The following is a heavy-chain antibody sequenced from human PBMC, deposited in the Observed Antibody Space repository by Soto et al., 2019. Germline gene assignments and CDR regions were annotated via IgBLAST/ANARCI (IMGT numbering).Heavy chain of an antibody. V-gene: IGHV3-33*01. CDR3: ARHLGALNNVAWYGDSDC. CDR1: VFTFSSYG. J-gene: IGHJ4*01. CDR2: IWYDATNK. Sequence: SLRLSCAASVFTFSSYGMHWVRQAPGKGLEWVVVIWYDATNKFYADSVKARFTVSRDNSKNTLYLDMNSLRVEDTAVYYCARHLGALNNVAWYGDSDCRGDGTPVTGSS. D-gene: IGHD3-10*01.